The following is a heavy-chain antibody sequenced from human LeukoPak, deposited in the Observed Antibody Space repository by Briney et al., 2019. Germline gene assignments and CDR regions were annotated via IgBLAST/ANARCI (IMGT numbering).Heavy chain of an antibody. CDR3: ARVIAAAAPGPGYAFDI. CDR1: GGSFSGYY. V-gene: IGHV4-34*01. J-gene: IGHJ3*02. Sequence: PSETLSLTCAVYGGSFSGYYWSWIRQPPGKGLEWIGEINHSGSTNYNPSLKSRVTISVDTSKNQFSLKLSSVTAADTAVYYCARVIAAAAPGPGYAFDIWCQGTMVTVSS. D-gene: IGHD6-13*01. CDR2: INHSGST.